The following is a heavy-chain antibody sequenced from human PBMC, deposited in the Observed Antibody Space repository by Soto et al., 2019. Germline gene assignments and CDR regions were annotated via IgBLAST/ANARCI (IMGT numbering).Heavy chain of an antibody. D-gene: IGHD6-6*01. CDR2: ISGSGGTT. CDR3: AKALGSSWKGFDN. Sequence: GGSLRLSCAASGFTFSRFAMSWVRQAPGKGLEWVSAISGSGGTTYYADSVKGRFTISRDNSKNTLYLQMNSLRVEDTAVYYCAKALGSSWKGFDNWGQGTRVTVSS. J-gene: IGHJ4*02. CDR1: GFTFSRFA. V-gene: IGHV3-23*01.